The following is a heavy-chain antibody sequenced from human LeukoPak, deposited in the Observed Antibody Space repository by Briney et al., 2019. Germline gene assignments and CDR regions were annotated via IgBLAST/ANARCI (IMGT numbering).Heavy chain of an antibody. J-gene: IGHJ5*02. CDR3: ARGGVDDYVWGSYRIAHNWFDP. CDR2: INHSGST. Sequence: SETLSLTCADYGGSFSGYYWSWIRQPPGKGLEWIGEINHSGSTNYNPSLKSRVTISVDTSKNQFSLKLSSVTAADTAVYYCARGGVDDYVWGSYRIAHNWFDPWGQGTLVTVSS. CDR1: GGSFSGYY. D-gene: IGHD3-16*02. V-gene: IGHV4-34*01.